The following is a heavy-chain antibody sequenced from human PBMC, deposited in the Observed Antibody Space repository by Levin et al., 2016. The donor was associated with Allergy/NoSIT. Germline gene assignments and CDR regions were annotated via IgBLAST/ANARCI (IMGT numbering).Heavy chain of an antibody. CDR2: IYPGDSEI. V-gene: IGHV5-51*01. J-gene: IGHJ5*02. Sequence: VRQMPGKGLEWIGIIYPGDSEIKYSPSFQGQVTISADKSINTAYLQWSSLQASDSAMYYCARRSIVGRRWYGRNFFDPWGQGTLVTVSS. D-gene: IGHD6-13*01. CDR3: ARRSIVGRRWYGRNFFDP.